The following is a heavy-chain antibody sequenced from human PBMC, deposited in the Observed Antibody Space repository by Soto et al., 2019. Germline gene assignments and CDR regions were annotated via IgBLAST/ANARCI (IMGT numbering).Heavy chain of an antibody. D-gene: IGHD6-13*01. CDR1: GGSISSSSYY. Sequence: NPSETLSLTCTVSGGSISSSSYYWGWIRQPPGKGLEWIGSIYYSGSTYYNPSLKSRVTISVDTSKNQFSLKLSSVTAADTAVYYCARHVSRNAYSSSWHFDYWGQGTLVTVSS. CDR3: ARHVSRNAYSSSWHFDY. CDR2: IYYSGST. V-gene: IGHV4-39*01. J-gene: IGHJ4*02.